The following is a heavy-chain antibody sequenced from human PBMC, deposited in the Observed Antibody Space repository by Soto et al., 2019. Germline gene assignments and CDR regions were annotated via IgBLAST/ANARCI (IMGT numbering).Heavy chain of an antibody. CDR3: ARSTYCGGDCYSWDY. V-gene: IGHV4-4*07. J-gene: IGHJ4*02. CDR2: IYVTGGNNYYPS. D-gene: IGHD2-21*02. Sequence: QVQLQESGPGLVKASETLSLTCTVSGGSIYNFYWNWIRQTAGKGLEWIGRIYVTGGNNYYPSNYNPSLKSRVPMEVDTSKNQFSLTLSSVSAADTAVYYCARSTYCGGDCYSWDYWGQGTLVTVSS. CDR1: GGSIYNFY.